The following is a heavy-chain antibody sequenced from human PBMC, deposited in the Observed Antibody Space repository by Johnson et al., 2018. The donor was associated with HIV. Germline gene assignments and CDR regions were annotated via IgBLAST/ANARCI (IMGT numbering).Heavy chain of an antibody. D-gene: IGHD5-24*01. Sequence: QVQLVESGGGVVQPGRSLRLSCAASGFTFSNYAMDWVRQAPGEGLEWVAVISYDGSNKYYADSVKGRFTISRDNAKNTLYLQMNSWRAEDTAVYYCARACRDGYTCDAFDIWGQGTMVTVSS. J-gene: IGHJ3*02. CDR2: ISYDGSNK. CDR3: ARACRDGYTCDAFDI. V-gene: IGHV3-30*03. CDR1: GFTFSNYA.